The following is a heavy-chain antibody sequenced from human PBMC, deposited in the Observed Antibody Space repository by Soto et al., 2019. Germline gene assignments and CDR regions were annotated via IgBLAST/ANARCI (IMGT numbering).Heavy chain of an antibody. Sequence: EVQLLESGGGLVQPGGSLRLSCAASGFTFSFCAMSWVRQAPGKGLEWVSSIRGSGGDTYYADSGRGRFTISRDNSKNTLYLQMNSRRVEDAAVDYCVEARSQSYDYFDYWGQGTLVTVSS. D-gene: IGHD2-15*01. CDR1: GFTFSFCA. CDR3: VEARSQSYDYFDY. CDR2: IRGSGGDT. V-gene: IGHV3-23*01. J-gene: IGHJ4*02.